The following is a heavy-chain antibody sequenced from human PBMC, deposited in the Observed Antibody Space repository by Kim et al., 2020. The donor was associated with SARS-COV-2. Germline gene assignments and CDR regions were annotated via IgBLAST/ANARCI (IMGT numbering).Heavy chain of an antibody. Sequence: TDYAKKFQGRVTMTRNTSISTAYMELSNLRTDDTAVYYCTSGRSGTYGFDYWGQGTLVTVSS. J-gene: IGHJ4*02. D-gene: IGHD1-26*01. CDR2: T. CDR3: TSGRSGTYGFDY. V-gene: IGHV1-8*01.